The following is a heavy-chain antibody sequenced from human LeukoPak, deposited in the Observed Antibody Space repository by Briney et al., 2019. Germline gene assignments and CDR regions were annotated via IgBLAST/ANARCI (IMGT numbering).Heavy chain of an antibody. J-gene: IGHJ4*02. D-gene: IGHD2-15*01. V-gene: IGHV4-59*01. CDR2: IYYSGST. CDR3: ATRGGHHEFDY. CDR1: GGSISSYY. Sequence: PSETLSLTCTVSGGSISSYYWSWIRQPPGKGLEWIGYIYYSGSTNYNPSLKSRVTISVDTSKNQFSLKLSSVTAADTAVYYCATRGGHHEFDYWGQGTLVTVSS.